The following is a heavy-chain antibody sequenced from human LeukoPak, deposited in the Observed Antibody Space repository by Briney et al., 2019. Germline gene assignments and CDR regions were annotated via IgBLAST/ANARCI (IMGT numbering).Heavy chain of an antibody. Sequence: PSETLSLTCIVSGGSISSSNYYWGWIRQSPGRGLEWIGSIYSRGSTYYNPSLKSRVIVSSDMSRNQFSLMLNSVTAADTAVYYCARRYNWNGQYDPWGQGTLVTVSS. D-gene: IGHD1-20*01. CDR2: IYSRGST. CDR3: ARRYNWNGQYDP. J-gene: IGHJ5*02. V-gene: IGHV4-39*01. CDR1: GGSISSSNYY.